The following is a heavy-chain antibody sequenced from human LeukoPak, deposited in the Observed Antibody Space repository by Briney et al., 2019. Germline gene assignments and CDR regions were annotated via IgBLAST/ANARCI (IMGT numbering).Heavy chain of an antibody. Sequence: SETLSLTCAVYGGSFSGYYWGWIRQPPGKGLEWIGSIYYSGSTYYNPSLKSRVTISVDTSKNQFSLKLSSVTAADTAVYYCARQTARYCSGGSCYWIYNWFDPWGQGTLVTVSS. J-gene: IGHJ5*02. CDR1: GGSFSGYY. CDR3: ARQTARYCSGGSCYWIYNWFDP. D-gene: IGHD2-15*01. V-gene: IGHV4-39*01. CDR2: IYYSGST.